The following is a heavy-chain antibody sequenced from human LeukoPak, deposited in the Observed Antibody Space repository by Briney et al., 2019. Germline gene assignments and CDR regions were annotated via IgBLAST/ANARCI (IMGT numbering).Heavy chain of an antibody. Sequence: PGGSLRLSCAASGFTFINYAMHWVRQAPGKGLEWVALISYGGSNKYYADSVKGRFTISRDNSRNTLYLQMNSLRAEDTAVYYCARGRYCSTTNCYSYYYYYTMDVWGQGTTVTVSS. D-gene: IGHD2-2*02. V-gene: IGHV3-30-3*01. CDR2: ISYGGSNK. CDR3: ARGRYCSTTNCYSYYYYYTMDV. CDR1: GFTFINYA. J-gene: IGHJ6*02.